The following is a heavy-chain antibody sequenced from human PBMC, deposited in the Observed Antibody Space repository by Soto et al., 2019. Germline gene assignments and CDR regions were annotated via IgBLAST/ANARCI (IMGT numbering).Heavy chain of an antibody. CDR1: GYTFASFG. V-gene: IGHV1-18*01. J-gene: IGHJ5*02. D-gene: IGHD2-2*02. CDR2: ISPHNGRT. CDR3: AGALGYCGTTSCYSGRLDP. Sequence: QVQLTQSGAEVKKPGASVKVSCKASGYTFASFGINWVRQAPGQGLEWMGRISPHNGRTNHAQKFQGRFIMTKDALTTAAHVELRSLPSDATAVYFGAGALGYCGTTSCYSGRLDPWGQGTLVTVSS.